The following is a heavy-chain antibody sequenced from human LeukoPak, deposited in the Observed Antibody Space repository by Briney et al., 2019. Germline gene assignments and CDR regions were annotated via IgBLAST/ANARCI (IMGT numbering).Heavy chain of an antibody. D-gene: IGHD6-13*01. V-gene: IGHV3-30*18. CDR2: ISYDGSNK. CDR1: GFTFSSYG. J-gene: IGHJ6*02. CDR3: AKDGGAAAYYYYYYGMDV. Sequence: GGSLRLSCAASGFTFSSYGMHWVRQAPGKGLEWVAGISYDGSNKYYADSVKGRFTISRDNSKNTLYLQMNSLRAEDTAVYYCAKDGGAAAYYYYYYGMDVWGQGTTVTVSS.